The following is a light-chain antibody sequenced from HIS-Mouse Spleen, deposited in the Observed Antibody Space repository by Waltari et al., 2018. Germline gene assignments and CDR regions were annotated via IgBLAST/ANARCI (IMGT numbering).Light chain of an antibody. CDR1: SSNIGSNY. V-gene: IGLV1-47*01. Sequence: GQRVTISCSGSSSNIGSNYVYWYQQLPGTAPKLLIYRNNQRPSGVPDRFSGSKSGTSASLAISGLRYEDEADYYCAAWDDSLSGPVFGGGTKLTVL. CDR2: RNN. J-gene: IGLJ3*02. CDR3: AAWDDSLSGPV.